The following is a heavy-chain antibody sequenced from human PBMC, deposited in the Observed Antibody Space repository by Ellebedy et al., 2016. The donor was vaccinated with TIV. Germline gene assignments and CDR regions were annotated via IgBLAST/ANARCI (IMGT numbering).Heavy chain of an antibody. CDR3: ARESDYGAGSNPFYYYGIDH. Sequence: SETLSLTCIVSGGSMSRYYWSWIRQPTGKGLEYIGRIYSSGSTNFNPSLRSRLTMSIDTSKNQFSLEMRSVTAADTAMYFCARESDYGAGSNPFYYYGIDHWGQGTTVTVSS. D-gene: IGHD3-10*01. J-gene: IGHJ6*02. V-gene: IGHV4-4*07. CDR1: GGSMSRYY. CDR2: IYSSGST.